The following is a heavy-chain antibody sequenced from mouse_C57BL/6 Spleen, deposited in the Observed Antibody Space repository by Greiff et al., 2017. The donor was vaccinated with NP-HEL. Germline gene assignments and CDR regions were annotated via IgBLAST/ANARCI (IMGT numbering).Heavy chain of an antibody. CDR1: GYTFTSYW. V-gene: IGHV1-59*01. CDR2: IDPSDSYT. D-gene: IGHD1-1*01. CDR3: ARSSSDYFDY. J-gene: IGHJ2*01. Sequence: QVQLQQPGAELVRPGTSVKLSCKASGYTFTSYWMHWVKQRPGQGLEWIGVIDPSDSYTNYNQKFKGKATLTVDTSFSTAYMQLSSLTSEDSAVYYCARSSSDYFDYWGQGTTLTVSS.